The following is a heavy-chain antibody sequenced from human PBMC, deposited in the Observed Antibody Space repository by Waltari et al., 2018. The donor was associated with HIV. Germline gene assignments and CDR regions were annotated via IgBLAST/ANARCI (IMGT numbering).Heavy chain of an antibody. Sequence: QVHLQPWGTGLLKPSETLSRTCPVYSASFTAPSLCCIRETPGQGLQWIAEMNDSGKSNYNPTLKSRAVMTIDPSKKQFSLKLKSVTAADTGVYYCARGPRPSSVTAPGWYCDLWGRGTLVTVSS. J-gene: IGHJ2*01. D-gene: IGHD2-21*02. V-gene: IGHV4-34*02. CDR1: SASFTAPS. CDR3: ARGPRPSSVTAPGWYCDL. CDR2: MNDSGKS.